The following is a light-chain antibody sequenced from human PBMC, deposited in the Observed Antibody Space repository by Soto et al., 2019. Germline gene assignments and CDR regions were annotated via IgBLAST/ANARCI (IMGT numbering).Light chain of an antibody. CDR3: SSYSSSGAPYV. V-gene: IGLV2-14*01. CDR2: EVS. Sequence: QSALTQPASVSGSHGQSITISCTGTSSDVGSYTYVSWYQQHPGKAPQLMIYEVSNRPSGVSNRFSGSKSGNTASLTISGLQTEDEADYYCSSYSSSGAPYVFGSGTKLTVL. CDR1: SSDVGSYTY. J-gene: IGLJ1*01.